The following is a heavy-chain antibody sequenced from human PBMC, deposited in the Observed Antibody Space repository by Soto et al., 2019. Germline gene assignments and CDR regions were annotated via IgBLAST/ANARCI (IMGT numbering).Heavy chain of an antibody. V-gene: IGHV3-23*01. CDR2: ISGSGGNT. CDR3: AKEVYSSYGMDV. CDR1: GFTFSSYA. Sequence: GGSLRLSCAASGFTFSSYAVSWVRQAPGKGLEWVSVISGSGGNTHYADSVKGRFTISRDNSKNSLYLQMHSLRAEGTAIYYSAKEVYSSYGMDVWGQGTTVTVSS. J-gene: IGHJ6*02. D-gene: IGHD6-19*01.